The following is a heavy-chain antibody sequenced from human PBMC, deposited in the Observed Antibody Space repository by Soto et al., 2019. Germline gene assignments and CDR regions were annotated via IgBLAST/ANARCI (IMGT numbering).Heavy chain of an antibody. Sequence: ASVKVSSKASGYTFTIYCISLFLHSPVQGLEWMGWISAYNGNTNYAQKLQGRVTMTTDTSTSTAYMELRSLRSDDTAVYYCAGGVEMYWFEYWGQGTLVTVSS. CDR1: GYTFTIYC. V-gene: IGHV1-18*04. CDR3: AGGVEMYWFEY. CDR2: ISAYNGNT. J-gene: IGHJ4*02. D-gene: IGHD2-15*01.